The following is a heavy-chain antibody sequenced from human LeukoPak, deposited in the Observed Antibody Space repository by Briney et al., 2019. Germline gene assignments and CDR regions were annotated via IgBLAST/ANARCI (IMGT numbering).Heavy chain of an antibody. V-gene: IGHV3-7*01. Sequence: GGSLRLSCTASGFTFSNYWMNWVRQAPGKALEWVANMKQDGSEKYYVDSVKGRFTISRDNAKNSLYLQMNSLRTEDTAVYYCARITVIRVAAMDVWGKGTTVTISS. CDR2: MKQDGSEK. CDR3: ARITVIRVAAMDV. CDR1: GFTFSNYW. J-gene: IGHJ6*03. D-gene: IGHD3-10*01.